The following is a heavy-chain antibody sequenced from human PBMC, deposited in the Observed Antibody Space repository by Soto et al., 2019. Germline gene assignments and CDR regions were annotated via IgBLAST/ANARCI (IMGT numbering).Heavy chain of an antibody. V-gene: IGHV1-3*01. CDR2: INAGNGNT. CDR1: GYTFNSYA. D-gene: IGHD6-13*01. CDR3: ARDRGVIAAAGQRLNYNWFDP. J-gene: IGHJ5*02. Sequence: GASVKVSCKASGYTFNSYAMHWVRQAPGQRLEWMGWINAGNGNTKYSQKFQGRVTITRDTSASTAYMELSSLRSEDTAVYYCARDRGVIAAAGQRLNYNWFDPWGQGTLVTVS.